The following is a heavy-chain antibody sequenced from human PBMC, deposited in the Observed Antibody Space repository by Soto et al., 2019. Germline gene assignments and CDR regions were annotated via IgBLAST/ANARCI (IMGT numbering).Heavy chain of an antibody. CDR2: IRSKAYGGTT. D-gene: IGHD6-19*01. J-gene: IGHJ4*02. V-gene: IGHV3-49*03. CDR1: GFTFGDYA. CDR3: TRVEGSGWYPGRYYFDY. Sequence: GGSLRLSCTASGFTFGDYAMSWFRQAPGKGLEWVGFIRSKAYGGTTEYAASVKGRFTISRDDSKSIAYLQMNSLKTEDTAVYYCTRVEGSGWYPGRYYFDYWGQGTLVTVSS.